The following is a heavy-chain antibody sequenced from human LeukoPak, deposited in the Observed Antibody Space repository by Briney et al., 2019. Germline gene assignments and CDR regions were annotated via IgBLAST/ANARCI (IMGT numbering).Heavy chain of an antibody. CDR1: GGSISGYY. J-gene: IGHJ5*02. V-gene: IGHV4-39*07. CDR3: ARVVVPAAVTASNWFDP. Sequence: PSETLSLTCTVSGGSISGYYWSWIRQPPGKGLEWIGSIYYSGSTYYNPSLKSRVTISVDTSKNQLSLKLSSVTAADTAVYYCARVVVPAAVTASNWFDPWGQGTLVTVSS. CDR2: IYYSGST. D-gene: IGHD2-2*01.